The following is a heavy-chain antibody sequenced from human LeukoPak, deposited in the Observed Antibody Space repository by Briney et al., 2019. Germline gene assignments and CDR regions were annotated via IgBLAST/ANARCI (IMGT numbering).Heavy chain of an antibody. CDR2: IYHSGST. D-gene: IGHD6-19*01. Sequence: LEWIGEIYHSGSTNYNPSLKSRVTISVDKSKNQFSLKLSSVTAADTAVYYCASTSVAVLDYWGQGTLVTVSS. J-gene: IGHJ4*02. V-gene: IGHV4-4*02. CDR3: ASTSVAVLDY.